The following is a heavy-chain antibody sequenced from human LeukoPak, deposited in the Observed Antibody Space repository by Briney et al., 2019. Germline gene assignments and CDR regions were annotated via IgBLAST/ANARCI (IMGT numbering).Heavy chain of an antibody. D-gene: IGHD3-3*01. CDR2: ISGSGGST. CDR1: GFTFSSYA. CDR3: AKDLYEAYYDFWSGYSPVDY. J-gene: IGHJ4*02. V-gene: IGHV3-23*01. Sequence: GGSLRLSCAASGFTFSSYAMSWVRQAPGKGLEWVSAISGSGGSTYYADSVKGRFTISRDNSKNTLYLQMNSLRAEDTAVYYCAKDLYEAYYDFWSGYSPVDYWGQGTLVTVSS.